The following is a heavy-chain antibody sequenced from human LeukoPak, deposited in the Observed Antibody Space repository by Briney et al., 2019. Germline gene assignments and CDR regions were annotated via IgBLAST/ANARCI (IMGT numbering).Heavy chain of an antibody. J-gene: IGHJ4*02. Sequence: GGSLRLSCAASGFTFTTFSMNWVRQAPGKGLEWVSSINSHNYIYYADSVKGRFTISRDNAKNSLYLRMDSLGGEDTAVYYCAREGGFCFGETCRYFDYWGQGTLVTVSS. CDR1: GFTFTTFS. CDR3: AREGGFCFGETCRYFDY. CDR2: INSHNYI. D-gene: IGHD2-15*01. V-gene: IGHV3-21*01.